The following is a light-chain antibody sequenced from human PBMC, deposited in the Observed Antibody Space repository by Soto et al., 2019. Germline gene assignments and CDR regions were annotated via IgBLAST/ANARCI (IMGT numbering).Light chain of an antibody. Sequence: QSAPTQPRSVSGSPGQSVTISCTGTSSDVGGYNYVSWYQQHPGKAPKLMIYDVSKRPSGVPDRFSGSKSGNTASLTISGLQAEGEADYYCCSYAGSYVVFGGGTKLTVL. CDR3: CSYAGSYVV. CDR2: DVS. J-gene: IGLJ2*01. V-gene: IGLV2-11*01. CDR1: SSDVGGYNY.